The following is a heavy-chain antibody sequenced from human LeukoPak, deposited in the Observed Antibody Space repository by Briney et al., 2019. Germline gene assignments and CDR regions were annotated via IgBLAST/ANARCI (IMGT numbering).Heavy chain of an antibody. CDR1: GYTFTTYP. D-gene: IGHD3-10*01. CDR3: TRWEVATYYSFDI. J-gene: IGHJ3*02. V-gene: IGHV7-4-1*02. CDR2: INTYTGNP. Sequence: ASVKVSCKASGYTFTTYPMNWVRQAPGHGLEWLGWINTYTGNPTYARGFTGRFVFSLDTSVSTAYLEISRLKADDTAVYYCTRWEVATYYSFDIWGQGTMVTVSS.